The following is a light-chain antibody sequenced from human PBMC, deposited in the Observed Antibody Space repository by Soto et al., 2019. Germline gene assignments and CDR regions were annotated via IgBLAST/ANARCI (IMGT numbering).Light chain of an antibody. CDR3: QSYDTGLRGWL. Sequence: QSVLTQPPSVSGAPWQRVTISCTGSSSNIGAGHAVHWYRQFPGTPPKLLIYGDTHRPSGVPDRFSGSKSGTSASLAITGLQAEDEAEYYCQSYDTGLRGWLFGGGTKLTVL. J-gene: IGLJ3*02. V-gene: IGLV1-40*01. CDR2: GDT. CDR1: SSNIGAGHA.